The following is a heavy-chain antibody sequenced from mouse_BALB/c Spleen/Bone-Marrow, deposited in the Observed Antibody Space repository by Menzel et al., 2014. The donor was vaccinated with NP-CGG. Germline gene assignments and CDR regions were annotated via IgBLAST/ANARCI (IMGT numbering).Heavy chain of an antibody. J-gene: IGHJ4*01. CDR1: GYTFTSYW. CDR2: IYPGDGDT. D-gene: IGHD2-2*01. Sequence: QVQLQQPGAELARPGASVKLSCKASGYTFTSYWXQWVKQRPGQGLEWIGAIYPGDGDTRXXXXFKGKXTLTADKSXXXXYTQLSSLTSEDSAVYFCARGGWLRDAMGXXXQGTSVTVSS. CDR3: ARGGWLRDAMGX. V-gene: IGHV1-87*01.